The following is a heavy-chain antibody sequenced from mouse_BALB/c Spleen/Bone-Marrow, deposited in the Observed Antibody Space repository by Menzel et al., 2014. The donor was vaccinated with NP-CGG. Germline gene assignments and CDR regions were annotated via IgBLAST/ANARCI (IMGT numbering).Heavy chain of an antibody. J-gene: IGHJ4*01. V-gene: IGHV5-6-5*01. CDR3: AREGGTTAHCYAMDY. CDR1: GFTFSSYA. Sequence: EVKVVESGGGLVKPGGSLKLSCAASGFTFSSYAMSWVRQTPEKRLEWVASISSGGSTYYPDSVKGRFTISRDNARNILYVQMSSLRSEDTAMYYCAREGGTTAHCYAMDYWGQGTSVTVSS. CDR2: ISSGGST. D-gene: IGHD1-2*01.